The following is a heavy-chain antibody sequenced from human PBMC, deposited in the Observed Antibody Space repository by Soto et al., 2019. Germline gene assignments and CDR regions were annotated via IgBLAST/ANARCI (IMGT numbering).Heavy chain of an antibody. D-gene: IGHD6-13*01. V-gene: IGHV1-18*01. CDR2: ISAYNGNT. Sequence: GASVKVSCKASGYTFTSYGISWVRQAPGQGLEWMGWISAYNGNTNYAQKLQGRVTMTTDTSTSTAYMELRSLRSDDTAVYYCARDSSSWYLYNWFDPWGQGTLVTVSS. CDR3: ARDSSSWYLYNWFDP. CDR1: GYTFTSYG. J-gene: IGHJ5*02.